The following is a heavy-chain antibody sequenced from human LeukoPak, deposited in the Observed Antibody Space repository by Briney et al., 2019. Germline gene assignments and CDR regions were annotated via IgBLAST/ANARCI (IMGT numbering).Heavy chain of an antibody. J-gene: IGHJ5*02. CDR1: VCSFTVYY. CDR3: ARADRLDGGPYLIGP. CDR2: INRNSDGT. D-gene: IGHD2-21*01. V-gene: IGHV1-2*02. Sequence: ASVKVSCKTSVCSFTVYYMHWVREAPGQGLECRGWINRNSDGTSSAQKFQGRVTMTRDTSITTVYMEVSWLTSDDTAIYYCARADRLDGGPYLIGPWGQGTLVTVSS.